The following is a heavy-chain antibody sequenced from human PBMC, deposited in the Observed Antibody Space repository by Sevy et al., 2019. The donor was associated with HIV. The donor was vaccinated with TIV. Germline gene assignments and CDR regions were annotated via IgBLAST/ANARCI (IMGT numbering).Heavy chain of an antibody. J-gene: IGHJ3*02. CDR1: DGSISSLNYY. CDR3: ARANAYLTSDAFDI. Sequence: SETLSLTCTVSDGSISSLNYYWIWIRQHPGKGLEWIGYIYYSERTNYYPYLKSRVIISVDTSKNQFSLRLSSVTAADTAVYYCARANAYLTSDAFDIWGQGTMVTVSS. CDR2: IYYSERT. V-gene: IGHV4-31*03. D-gene: IGHD1-26*01.